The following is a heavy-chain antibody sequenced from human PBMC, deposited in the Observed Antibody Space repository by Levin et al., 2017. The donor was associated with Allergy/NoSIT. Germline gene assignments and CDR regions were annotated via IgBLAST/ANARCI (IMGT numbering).Heavy chain of an antibody. CDR1: GSSITDSFW. Sequence: SQTLSLTCAVSGSSITDSFWWGWIRQPPGKGLEWIGYMYHSGATQYNPSLESRATLSVGSSKNQISLSLSSLTALDTAVYYCARMARSHHFDNWGQGTLVAVS. CDR2: MYHSGAT. CDR3: ARMARSHHFDN. V-gene: IGHV4-28*06. J-gene: IGHJ4*02.